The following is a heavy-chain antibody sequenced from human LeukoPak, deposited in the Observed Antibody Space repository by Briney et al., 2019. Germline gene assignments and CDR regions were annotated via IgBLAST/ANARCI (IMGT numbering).Heavy chain of an antibody. CDR2: INHSGST. Sequence: SETLSLTCAVYGGSFSGYYWSWIRQPPGKGLEWIGEINHSGSTNYNPSLKSRVTISVDTSMNQFSLKLSSVTAAETALYYCATLAKVVAANENWFDPWGQGTLVTVSS. CDR3: ATLAKVVAANENWFDP. D-gene: IGHD2-15*01. J-gene: IGHJ5*02. V-gene: IGHV4-34*01. CDR1: GGSFSGYY.